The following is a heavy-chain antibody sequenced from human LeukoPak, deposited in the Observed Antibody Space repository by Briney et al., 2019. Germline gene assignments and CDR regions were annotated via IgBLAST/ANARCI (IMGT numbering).Heavy chain of an antibody. D-gene: IGHD6-6*01. V-gene: IGHV3-23*01. J-gene: IGHJ5*02. CDR1: GFTFSSYA. Sequence: GGSLRLSCAASGFTFSSYAMGWVRQTPGKGLEWVSSISGSGGRTYYAASVKGRFTISRDNSKNTLYLQMSSLRAEDTAIYYCAKGPYSDSSEWFDPWGQGTLFTVSS. CDR2: ISGSGGRT. CDR3: AKGPYSDSSEWFDP.